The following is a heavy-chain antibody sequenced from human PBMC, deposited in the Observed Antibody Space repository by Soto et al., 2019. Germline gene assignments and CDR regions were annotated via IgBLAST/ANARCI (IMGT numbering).Heavy chain of an antibody. Sequence: QVQLVQSGAEVKKPGSSVKVSCKASGGTFSSYAISWVRQAPGQGLEWMGGIIPIFGTANYAQKFQGRVTMTADESTSTAYMELSSLRSEDTAVYDCAKYGSSHLLGGMDVWGQGTTVTVSS. CDR1: GGTFSSYA. D-gene: IGHD6-13*01. V-gene: IGHV1-69*01. CDR2: IIPIFGTA. J-gene: IGHJ6*02. CDR3: AKYGSSHLLGGMDV.